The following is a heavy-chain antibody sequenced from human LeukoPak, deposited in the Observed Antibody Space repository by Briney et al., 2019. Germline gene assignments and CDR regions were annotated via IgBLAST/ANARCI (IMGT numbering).Heavy chain of an antibody. V-gene: IGHV3-20*04. J-gene: IGHJ6*03. CDR2: INWKGGST. CDR1: GFTFDDYG. CDR3: ARSRAYYYYYYMDV. Sequence: GGSLRLSCAASGFTFDDYGMSGVRHAPGKGLEGGSGINWKGGSTVYTDSVKVRFTISRDHAKNSLYLQMNSLRAEDTALYYCARSRAYYYYYYMDVWGKGTTVTVSS.